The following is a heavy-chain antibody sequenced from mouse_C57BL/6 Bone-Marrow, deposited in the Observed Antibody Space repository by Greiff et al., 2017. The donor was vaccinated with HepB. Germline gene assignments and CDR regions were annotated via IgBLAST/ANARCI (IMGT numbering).Heavy chain of an antibody. CDR1: GYTFTSYW. Sequence: LVRPGTSVKLSCKASGYTFTSYWMHWVKQRPGQGLEWIGVIDPSDSYTNYNQKFKGKATLTVDTSSSTAYMQLSSLTSEDSAVYYCARPFYYGSSSWFAYWGQGTLVTVSA. D-gene: IGHD1-1*01. CDR2: IDPSDSYT. V-gene: IGHV1-59*01. CDR3: ARPFYYGSSSWFAY. J-gene: IGHJ3*01.